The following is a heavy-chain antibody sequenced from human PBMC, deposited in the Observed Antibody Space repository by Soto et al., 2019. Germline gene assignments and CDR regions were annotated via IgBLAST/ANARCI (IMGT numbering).Heavy chain of an antibody. V-gene: IGHV1-8*01. CDR2: KNPNRGNT. CDR1: GYTFTSYD. J-gene: IGHJ4*02. CDR3: ARGVAARRRFDY. D-gene: IGHD6-13*01. Sequence: QVQLVQSGAEVKKPGASVKVSCKASGYTFTSYDINWVRQATGQGLEWMGWKNPNRGNTDYAQKFQGRVAMTKNTSISTAYMELSSLRSEDTAVYYCARGVAARRRFDYWGQGTLVTVSS.